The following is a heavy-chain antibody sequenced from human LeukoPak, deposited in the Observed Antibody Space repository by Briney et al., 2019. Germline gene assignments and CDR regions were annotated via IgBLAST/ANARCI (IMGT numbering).Heavy chain of an antibody. Sequence: SQTLSLTCAVSGGSISSGGYSWSWIRQPPGKGLEWIGYINHSGSTNYNPSLKSRVTISVDTSKNQFSLKLSSVTAADTAVYYCARVFPGSGPGYWGQGTLVTVSS. CDR1: GGSISSGGYS. CDR3: ARVFPGSGPGY. D-gene: IGHD3-10*01. CDR2: INHSGST. J-gene: IGHJ4*02. V-gene: IGHV4-30-2*01.